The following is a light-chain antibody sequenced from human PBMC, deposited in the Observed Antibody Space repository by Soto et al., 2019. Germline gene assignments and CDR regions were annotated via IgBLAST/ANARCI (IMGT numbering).Light chain of an antibody. CDR1: SSDVGGYNY. Sequence: QSALTQPPSASGSPGQSVTISCTGTSSDVGGYNYVSWYQQHPGKAPKLMIYEVSKRSSGVPDRFSGSKSGNTASLTVSGLQAEDEADYYCNSYAGSNNLAVFGTGTKLTVL. J-gene: IGLJ1*01. CDR3: NSYAGSNNLAV. CDR2: EVS. V-gene: IGLV2-8*01.